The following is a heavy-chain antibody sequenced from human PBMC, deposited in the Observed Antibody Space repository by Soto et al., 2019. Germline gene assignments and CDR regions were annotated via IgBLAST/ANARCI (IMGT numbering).Heavy chain of an antibody. CDR2: IYHSGST. CDR1: GGSISSSNW. V-gene: IGHV4-4*02. Sequence: QVQLQESGPGLVKPSGTLSLTCAVSGGSISSSNWWSWVRQPPGKGLEWVGEIYHSGSTNYNPSLKSRVTISVDKSKYQFSLRLSSVTAADTAVYYCARDPYYGSGSYGVDYWGQGTLVTVSS. D-gene: IGHD3-10*01. CDR3: ARDPYYGSGSYGVDY. J-gene: IGHJ4*02.